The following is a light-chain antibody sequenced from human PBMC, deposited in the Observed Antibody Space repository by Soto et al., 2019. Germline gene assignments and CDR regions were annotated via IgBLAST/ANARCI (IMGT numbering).Light chain of an antibody. V-gene: IGKV3-20*01. CDR3: QQFGSSPWT. CDR2: GAT. Sequence: EIVLTQSPGTLSLSPGERATLSCRTSQSVSSTYLAWYQQKPGQAPRLLISGATIRATGIPDRFSGGGSGTDFTLTISRLEPEDFAVYYCQQFGSSPWTFGQGTKVENK. CDR1: QSVSSTY. J-gene: IGKJ1*01.